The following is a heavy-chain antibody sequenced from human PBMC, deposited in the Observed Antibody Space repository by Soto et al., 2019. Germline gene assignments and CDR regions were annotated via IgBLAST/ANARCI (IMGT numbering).Heavy chain of an antibody. CDR2: ISTDSGYT. D-gene: IGHD7-27*01. V-gene: IGHV1-18*01. CDR3: ARDRPPGSRQGMDA. CDR1: GYIFTTYG. J-gene: IGHJ6*02. Sequence: QIQLVQSGGEVERLGASVPVSCEASGYIFTTYGLSWVRQTPAHGLEWMGWISTDSGYTQYSQFLQGRVTMTRHTSANAGCMKLSDLTSDDTGNYYWARDRPPGSRQGMDAWGQRTAVAVSS.